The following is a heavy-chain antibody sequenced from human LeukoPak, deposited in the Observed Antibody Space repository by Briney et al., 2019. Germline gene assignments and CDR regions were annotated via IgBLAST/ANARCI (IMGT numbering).Heavy chain of an antibody. J-gene: IGHJ3*02. CDR3: AREGYYDSSGYPSDAFDI. V-gene: IGHV3-30*03. D-gene: IGHD3-22*01. CDR2: ISYDGSNK. CDR1: GFTFSSYS. Sequence: GGSLRLSCAASGFTFSSYSMNWVRQAPGKGLEWVAVISYDGSNKYYADSVKGRFTISRDNSKNTLYLQMNSLRAEDTAVYYCAREGYYDSSGYPSDAFDIWGQGTMVTVSS.